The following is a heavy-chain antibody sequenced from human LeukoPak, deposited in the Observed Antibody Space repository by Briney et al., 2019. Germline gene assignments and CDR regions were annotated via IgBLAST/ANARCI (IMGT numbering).Heavy chain of an antibody. CDR2: IYHSGST. J-gene: IGHJ4*02. CDR3: AKISRQWPDY. D-gene: IGHD6-19*01. Sequence: SETLSLTRVVTGYSISSGFYWGWIRQPPGKGLEWIASIYHSGSTYHNPSLRSRLTISVDKSKNQFSLTLTSVTAADTAMYYCAKISRQWPDYWGQGTLVTVSS. CDR1: GYSISSGFY. V-gene: IGHV4-38-2*01.